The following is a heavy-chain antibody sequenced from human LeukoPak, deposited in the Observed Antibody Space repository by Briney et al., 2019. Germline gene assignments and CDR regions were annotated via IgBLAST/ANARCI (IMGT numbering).Heavy chain of an antibody. J-gene: IGHJ4*02. CDR1: GFTVSNNY. Sequence: GGSLRLSCAASGFTVSNNYMTWVRQAPGKGLEWVAVISYDGSNKYYADSVKGRFTISRDNSKNTLYLQMDSLRAEDTAVYYCAKVRAVALWGQGTLVTVSS. V-gene: IGHV3-30*18. CDR3: AKVRAVAL. CDR2: ISYDGSNK. D-gene: IGHD6-19*01.